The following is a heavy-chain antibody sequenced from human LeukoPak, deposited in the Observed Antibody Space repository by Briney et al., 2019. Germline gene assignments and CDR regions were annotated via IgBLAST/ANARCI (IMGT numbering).Heavy chain of an antibody. D-gene: IGHD5-24*01. CDR2: ISSSSSYI. J-gene: IGHJ4*02. CDR1: GFTFSSYS. Sequence: GGSLRLSCAASGFTFSSYSMNWVRQAPGRGLEWVSSISSSSSYIYYADSVKGRFTISRDNAKNSLYLQMNSLRAEDTAEYYCARDRGYNPHTFLLWGQGTLVTVSS. V-gene: IGHV3-21*01. CDR3: ARDRGYNPHTFLL.